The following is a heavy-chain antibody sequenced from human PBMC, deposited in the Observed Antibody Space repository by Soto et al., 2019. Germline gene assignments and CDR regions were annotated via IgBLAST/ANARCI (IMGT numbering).Heavy chain of an antibody. CDR1: GGSISSGDYY. D-gene: IGHD4-17*01. V-gene: IGHV4-30-4*01. J-gene: IGHJ4*02. Sequence: SETLSLTCTVSGGSISSGDYYWSWIRQPPGKGLEWIGYIYYSGSTYYNPSLKSRVTISVDTSKNQFSLKLSSVTAADTAVYYCARRESTVTISDYWGQGTLVTVSS. CDR2: IYYSGST. CDR3: ARRESTVTISDY.